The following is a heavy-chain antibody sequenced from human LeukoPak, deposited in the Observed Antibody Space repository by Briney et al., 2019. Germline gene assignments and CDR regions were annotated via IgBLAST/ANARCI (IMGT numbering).Heavy chain of an antibody. CDR2: ISSSSSYI. CDR3: ARDRAYCYGSGSYSDY. CDR1: GFTFSSYS. V-gene: IGHV3-21*01. Sequence: GGSLRLSCADSGFTFSSYSMNWVRQAPGKGLEWVSSISSSSSYIYYADSVKGRFTISRDNAKNSLYLQMNSLRAEDTAVYYCARDRAYCYGSGSYSDYWGQGTLVTVSS. J-gene: IGHJ4*02. D-gene: IGHD3-10*01.